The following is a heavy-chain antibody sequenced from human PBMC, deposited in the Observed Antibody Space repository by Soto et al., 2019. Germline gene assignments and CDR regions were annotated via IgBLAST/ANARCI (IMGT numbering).Heavy chain of an antibody. CDR2: IHPSDSYI. CDR1: GYSFTSSW. CDR3: ARRGSSSSFFYDS. V-gene: IGHV5-10-1*03. J-gene: IGHJ4*02. Sequence: EVQLVQSGAEVKKPGESLRISCQGSGYSFTSSWISWVRQMPGEGLEWMGRIHPSDSYINYSPSFQGRVTISADKSISTAYLQVSSLKASDTAMYYCARRGSSSSFFYDSWGQGTLVTVSS. D-gene: IGHD6-6*01.